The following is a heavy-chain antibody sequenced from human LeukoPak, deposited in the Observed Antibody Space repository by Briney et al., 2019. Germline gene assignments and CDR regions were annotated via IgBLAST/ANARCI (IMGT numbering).Heavy chain of an antibody. CDR3: VTAYCSSTNCYGPEY. CDR2: ISTTGSRT. J-gene: IGHJ4*02. CDR1: GLTFPSYA. D-gene: IGHD2-2*01. Sequence: GGSLRLSGSASGLTFPSYALHWVRQAPGKGLEYVSAISTTGSRTYYADSVKGRFTISRDNSKSTMYLQMISLRPEDTAVYYCVTAYCSSTNCYGPEYWGRGTLVTVSS. V-gene: IGHV3-64D*06.